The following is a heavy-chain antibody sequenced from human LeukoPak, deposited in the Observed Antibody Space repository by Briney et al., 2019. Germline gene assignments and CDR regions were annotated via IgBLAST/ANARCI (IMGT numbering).Heavy chain of an antibody. Sequence: SETLSLTCTVSGGSISSYYWGWIRQPPGKGLEWIGSIYHSGSTYYDPSLKSRVTMSIDTSKNQFSLKLSSVTAADTAVYYCARASSSWGGDYWGQGTLVTVSS. J-gene: IGHJ4*02. V-gene: IGHV4-59*04. CDR2: IYHSGST. CDR3: ARASSSWGGDY. CDR1: GGSISSYY. D-gene: IGHD6-13*01.